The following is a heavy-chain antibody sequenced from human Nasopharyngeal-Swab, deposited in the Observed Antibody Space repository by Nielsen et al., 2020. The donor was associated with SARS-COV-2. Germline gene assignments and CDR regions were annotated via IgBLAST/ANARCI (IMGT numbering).Heavy chain of an antibody. CDR1: GFTFSSYW. CDR3: ARDKGIDFWSGLGVSGMDV. J-gene: IGHJ6*02. V-gene: IGHV3-7*03. D-gene: IGHD3-3*01. CDR2: IKQDGNEK. Sequence: GGSLRLSCAASGFTFSSYWMSWVRQAPGKGLEWVANIKQDGNEKYYVDSVKGRFTISRDNAKNSLYLQMNSLRAEDTAVYYCARDKGIDFWSGLGVSGMDVWGQGTTVTVSS.